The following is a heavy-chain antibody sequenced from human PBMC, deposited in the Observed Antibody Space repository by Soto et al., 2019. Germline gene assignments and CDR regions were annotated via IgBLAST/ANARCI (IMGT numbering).Heavy chain of an antibody. D-gene: IGHD3-3*02. V-gene: IGHV3-33*01. CDR3: ARDDAFDNENGFDM. CDR1: GFPLSFYG. J-gene: IGHJ3*02. Sequence: GGSLRLSCAVSGFPLSFYGFHWVRQSPGKGLEWLGVIVSDGSAIYHADSLEGRFFISRDNSKDILYLQMNSLRVEDTAVYYCARDDAFDNENGFDMWGQGTMVTVSS. CDR2: IVSDGSAI.